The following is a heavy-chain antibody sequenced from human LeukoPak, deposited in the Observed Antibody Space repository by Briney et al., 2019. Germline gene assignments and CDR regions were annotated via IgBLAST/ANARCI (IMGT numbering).Heavy chain of an antibody. CDR1: GGSISSYY. D-gene: IGHD5-18*01. J-gene: IGHJ6*03. CDR2: IYYSGST. Sequence: TSETLSLTCTVSGGSISSYYWNWIRQPPGKGLEWIGYIYYSGSTEYNPSLKSRVTISIDTSKNQFSLKLSSVTAADTAVYYCARNVYNYGNYYYMDVWGKGTTVTVSS. CDR3: ARNVYNYGNYYYMDV. V-gene: IGHV4-59*01.